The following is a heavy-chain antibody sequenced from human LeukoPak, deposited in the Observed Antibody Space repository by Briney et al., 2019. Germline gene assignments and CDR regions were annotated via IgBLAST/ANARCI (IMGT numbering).Heavy chain of an antibody. Sequence: GASVKVSCKASGYTFTGYYMHWVRQAPGQGLEWMGIINPSGGSTSYAQKFQGRVTMTRDTSTSTVYMELSSLRSEDTAVYYCARDRRLALVFFEFRYFDYWGQGTLVTVSS. CDR3: ARDRRLALVFFEFRYFDY. CDR2: INPSGGST. V-gene: IGHV1-46*01. J-gene: IGHJ4*02. CDR1: GYTFTGYY. D-gene: IGHD3-3*01.